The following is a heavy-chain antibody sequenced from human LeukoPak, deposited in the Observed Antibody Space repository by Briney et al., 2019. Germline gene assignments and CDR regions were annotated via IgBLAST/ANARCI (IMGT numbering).Heavy chain of an antibody. D-gene: IGHD5-12*01. Sequence: SETLSLTCTVSGGAISSYYWSWIRQPAGKGLEGIGRIYTCGSTNYNPSLKSRVIMSVDTSKNQFSLKLSSVTAADTAVYYCARASVHRGYRGYDWPKTTDYYYYMDVWGKGTTVTVSS. CDR2: IYTCGST. V-gene: IGHV4-4*07. CDR1: GGAISSYY. CDR3: ARASVHRGYRGYDWPKTTDYYYYMDV. J-gene: IGHJ6*03.